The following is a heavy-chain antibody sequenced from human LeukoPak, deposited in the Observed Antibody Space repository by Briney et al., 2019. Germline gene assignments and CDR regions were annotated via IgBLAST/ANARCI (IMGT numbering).Heavy chain of an antibody. CDR2: MNPNSGNT. J-gene: IGHJ4*02. Sequence: ASVKVSCKASGYTFTSYDINWVRQATGQGLEWMGWMNPNSGNTGYAQKFQGRVTMTRNTSISTAYMELSSLRSEDTAVHYCARTPAIRRITIFGVVTPYYFDYWGQGTLVTVSS. CDR1: GYTFTSYD. D-gene: IGHD3-3*01. V-gene: IGHV1-8*01. CDR3: ARTPAIRRITIFGVVTPYYFDY.